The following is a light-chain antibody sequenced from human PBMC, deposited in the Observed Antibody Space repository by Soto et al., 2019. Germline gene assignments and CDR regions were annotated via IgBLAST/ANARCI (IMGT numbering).Light chain of an antibody. V-gene: IGKV3-20*01. J-gene: IGKJ5*01. Sequence: ELVLTQSPGTLSLSPGDRATLSCRASQSVSNNYLAWYQQKPGQAPRLLIYGESNRATGIPDRLSGSGSGADLNLTISRLEPEDFAVYYCQKYGNSPITCGQGTRLEIK. CDR1: QSVSNNY. CDR2: GES. CDR3: QKYGNSPIT.